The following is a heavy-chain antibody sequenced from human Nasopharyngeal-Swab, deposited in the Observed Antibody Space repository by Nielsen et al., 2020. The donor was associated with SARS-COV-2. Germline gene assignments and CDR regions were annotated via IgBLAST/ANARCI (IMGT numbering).Heavy chain of an antibody. D-gene: IGHD3-10*01. CDR1: GGSISSSSYY. J-gene: IGHJ6*02. Sequence: SETLSLTCTVSGGSISSSSYYWGWIRQPPGKGLEWIGSIYYSGSTYYNPSLKSRVTISVDTSKNQFSLKLSSVTAADTAVYYCARGYVVEWFGESFYYYYGMDVWGQGTTVTVSS. V-gene: IGHV4-39*01. CDR3: ARGYVVEWFGESFYYYYGMDV. CDR2: IYYSGST.